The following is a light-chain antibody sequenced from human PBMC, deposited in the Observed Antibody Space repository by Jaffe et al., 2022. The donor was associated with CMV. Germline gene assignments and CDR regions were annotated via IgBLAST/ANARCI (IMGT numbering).Light chain of an antibody. CDR1: SSNIGSNT. CDR2: NNS. Sequence: QSVLTQPPSASGTPGQRVTISCSGSSSNIGSNTVNWYQQLPGTAPKLLIYNNSQRPSGVPDRFSASKSGTSASLAISGLQSEDEADYYCAAWDGTLNGYVFGTGTKVTVL. CDR3: AAWDGTLNGYV. V-gene: IGLV1-44*01. J-gene: IGLJ1*01.